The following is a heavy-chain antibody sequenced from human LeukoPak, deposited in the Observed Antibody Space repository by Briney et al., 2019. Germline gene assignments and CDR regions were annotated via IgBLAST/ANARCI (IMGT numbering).Heavy chain of an antibody. CDR1: GSSFTSYW. J-gene: IGHJ4*02. V-gene: IGHV5-51*01. D-gene: IGHD3-10*01. Sequence: GESLQISCKGSGSSFTSYWIGRVRQLPGKGLEWMGIIYPGVSDTRYSPSFQGQVAISADKSISTAYLQWSSLKASDTAMYYCARLAMNYYGSGSFPDYWGQGTLVTVSS. CDR3: ARLAMNYYGSGSFPDY. CDR2: IYPGVSDT.